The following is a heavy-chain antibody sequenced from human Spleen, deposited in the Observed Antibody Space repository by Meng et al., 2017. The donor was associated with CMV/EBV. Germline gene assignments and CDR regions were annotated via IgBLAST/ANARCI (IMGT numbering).Heavy chain of an antibody. J-gene: IGHJ4*02. Sequence: VSFKASGYTFTGSYILWVRQAPGQGLEWMGWINPNSRGTNYAQKFQGRVTMTSDTSISTAYMELSRLRSDETALYYCARGHSSPGDYWGQGTLVTVSS. D-gene: IGHD6-13*01. CDR2: INPNSRGT. CDR1: GYTFTGSY. CDR3: ARGHSSPGDY. V-gene: IGHV1-2*02.